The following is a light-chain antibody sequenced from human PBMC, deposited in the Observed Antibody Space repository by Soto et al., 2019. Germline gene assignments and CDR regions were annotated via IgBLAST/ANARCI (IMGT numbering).Light chain of an antibody. CDR2: DVS. J-gene: IGLJ1*01. Sequence: QSALTQPASVSGPPGQSITISCTGTSSDVGGYNYVSWYQQHPGKAPKLMIYDVSNRPSGVSNRFSGSKSGNTASLTISGLQAEDEADYYCSSYTSSSNYVFGTGTKVTVL. CDR1: SSDVGGYNY. V-gene: IGLV2-14*01. CDR3: SSYTSSSNYV.